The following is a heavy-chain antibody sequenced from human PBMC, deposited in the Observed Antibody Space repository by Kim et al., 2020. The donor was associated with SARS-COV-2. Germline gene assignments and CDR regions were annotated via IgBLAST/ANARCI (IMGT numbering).Heavy chain of an antibody. V-gene: IGHV4-39*01. CDR1: GGSISSSSYY. CDR3: ARRPVLRYFDWFSASDNDY. J-gene: IGHJ4*02. Sequence: SETLSLTCTVSGGSISSSSYYWGWIRQPPGKGLEWIGSIYYSGSTYYNPSLKSRVTISVDTSKNQFSLKLSSVTAADTAVYYCARRPVLRYFDWFSASDNDYWGQGTLVTVSS. D-gene: IGHD3-9*01. CDR2: IYYSGST.